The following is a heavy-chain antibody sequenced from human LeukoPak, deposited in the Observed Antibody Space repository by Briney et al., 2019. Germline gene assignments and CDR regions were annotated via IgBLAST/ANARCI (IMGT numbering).Heavy chain of an antibody. J-gene: IGHJ4*02. CDR3: ARSMDGDLKKFDY. D-gene: IGHD4-17*01. CDR2: INHSGST. CDR1: GGSFSGYY. V-gene: IGHV4-34*01. Sequence: SETLSLTCAVYGGSFSGYYWSWIRQPPGRGLEWIGEINHSGSTNYNPSLKSRVTISVDTSKNQFSLKLSSVTAADTAVYYCARSMDGDLKKFDYWGQGTLVTVSS.